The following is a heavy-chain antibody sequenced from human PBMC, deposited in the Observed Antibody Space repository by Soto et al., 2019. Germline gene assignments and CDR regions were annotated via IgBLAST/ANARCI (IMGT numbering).Heavy chain of an antibody. CDR1: GGTFSSYA. J-gene: IGHJ6*03. Sequence: GASVKVSCKASGGTFSSYAISWVRQAPGQGLEWMGIINPSGGSTSYAQKFQGRVTMTRDTSTSTVYMELSSLRSEDTAVYYCARRGYCSSTSCYYYYYYMDVWGKGTTVTVSS. D-gene: IGHD2-2*01. CDR3: ARRGYCSSTSCYYYYYYMDV. V-gene: IGHV1-46*03. CDR2: INPSGGST.